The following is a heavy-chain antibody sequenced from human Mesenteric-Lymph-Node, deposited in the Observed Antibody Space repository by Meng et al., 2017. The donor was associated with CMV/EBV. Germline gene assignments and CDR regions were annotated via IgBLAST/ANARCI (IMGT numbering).Heavy chain of an antibody. D-gene: IGHD6-19*01. CDR3: ARDPGYNSGWPLFDY. J-gene: IGHJ4*02. V-gene: IGHV3-21*01. CDR2: LSSSSSYI. Sequence: SGFTFSNYNMNWVRQAPGKGLEWVSSLSSSSSYIYYADSVKGRFTISRDNAKNSLYLQMNSLRAEDTAVYYCARDPGYNSGWPLFDYWGQGTLVTVSS. CDR1: GFTFSNYN.